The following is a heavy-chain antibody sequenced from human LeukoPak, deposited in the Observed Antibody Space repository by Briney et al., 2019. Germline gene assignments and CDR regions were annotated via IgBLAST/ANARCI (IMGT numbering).Heavy chain of an antibody. V-gene: IGHV3-23*01. CDR2: ISGTGGAT. J-gene: IGHJ4*02. D-gene: IGHD6-13*01. CDR1: GFTFDNFA. CDR3: AKSRGFSPYSTIRLFDF. Sequence: GGSLRLSCAASGFTFDNFAINWVRQAPGKGLEWVSAISGTGGATYYADSVKGRFTISRDNSKNTLFLQMITLRAEDTAIYYCAKSRGFSPYSTIRLFDFWGQGTLVSVSS.